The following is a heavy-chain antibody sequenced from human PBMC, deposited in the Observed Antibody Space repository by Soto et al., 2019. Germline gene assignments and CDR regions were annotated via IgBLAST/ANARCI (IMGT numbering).Heavy chain of an antibody. D-gene: IGHD3-9*01. Sequence: GGSLRLSCAACEFSFSSYAMHWIRQAPGKGLEWVAVISFDGNIIHYADSVKGRFIISRDNSKNTLYLQMHSLSGEDTAVYYCARTFDTITYYFDYWGQGTLVTVSS. CDR2: ISFDGNII. CDR1: EFSFSSYA. V-gene: IGHV3-30-3*01. CDR3: ARTFDTITYYFDY. J-gene: IGHJ4*02.